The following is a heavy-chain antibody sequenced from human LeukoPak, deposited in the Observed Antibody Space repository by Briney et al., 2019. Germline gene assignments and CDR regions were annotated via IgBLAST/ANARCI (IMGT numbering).Heavy chain of an antibody. CDR3: ARPGYYDILTGRPEGPTYGMDV. Sequence: GASVKVSCKASGYTFTSYGISWVRQAPGQGLEWMGWISAYNGNTNYAQKLQGRVTMTTDTSTSTAYMELRSLRSDDTAVYYCARPGYYDILTGRPEGPTYGMDVWGQGTTVTVSS. J-gene: IGHJ6*02. D-gene: IGHD3-9*01. CDR2: ISAYNGNT. V-gene: IGHV1-18*01. CDR1: GYTFTSYG.